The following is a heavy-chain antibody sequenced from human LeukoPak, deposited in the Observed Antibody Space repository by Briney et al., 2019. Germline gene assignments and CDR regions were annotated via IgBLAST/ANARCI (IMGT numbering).Heavy chain of an antibody. CDR2: MNSNSGNT. V-gene: IGHV1-8*01. J-gene: IGHJ3*01. D-gene: IGHD3-22*01. CDR1: GYTFTSYD. CDR3: ARDSTYDGRTYVKALDV. Sequence: ASVKVSCKASGYTFTSYDINWVRQATGQGLEWMGWMNSNSGNTSYAQKFQGRVTMTGNTSISQAYMEMSSLIYEDTAVYYCARDSTYDGRTYVKALDVWCQGTMVTVSS.